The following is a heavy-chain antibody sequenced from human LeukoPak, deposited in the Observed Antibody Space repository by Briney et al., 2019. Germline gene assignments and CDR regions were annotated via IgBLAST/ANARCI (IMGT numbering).Heavy chain of an antibody. CDR1: GGSISSSSYY. D-gene: IGHD2-2*02. CDR2: IYYSGST. V-gene: IGHV4-39*01. CDR3: ASWGYCSSTSSYTRAP. J-gene: IGHJ3*01. Sequence: PSETLSLTCTASGGSISSSSYYWGWIRQPPGKGLEWIGSIYYSGSTYYNPSLKSRVTISVDTSKNQFSLKLSSVTAADTAVYYCASWGYCSSTSSYTRAPWGQGTMVTVSS.